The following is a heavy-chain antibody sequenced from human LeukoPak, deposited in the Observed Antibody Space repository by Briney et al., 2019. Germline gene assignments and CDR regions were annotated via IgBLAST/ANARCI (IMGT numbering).Heavy chain of an antibody. CDR3: AKAMIVVVNDLFDY. CDR1: GFTVSSNY. D-gene: IGHD3-22*01. J-gene: IGHJ4*02. V-gene: IGHV3-23*01. Sequence: PGGSLRLSCAASGFTVSSNYMSWVRQAPGKGLEWVSAISGSGGSTYYADSVKGRFTISRDNSKNTLYLQMSSLRAEDTAVYYCAKAMIVVVNDLFDYWGQGTLVTVSS. CDR2: ISGSGGST.